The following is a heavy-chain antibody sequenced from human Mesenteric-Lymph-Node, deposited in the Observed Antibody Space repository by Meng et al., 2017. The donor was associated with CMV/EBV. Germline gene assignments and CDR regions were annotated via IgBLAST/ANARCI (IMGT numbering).Heavy chain of an antibody. D-gene: IGHD3-10*02. Sequence: GGSLRLSCAASGFTFSDYSMIWVRQAPGKGLEWVSYISSYGSTIYYADSVKGRFTISRDNSKNSLYLQMNSLRAEDTAVYYCVRRPLLVMFPFDYWGQGTVVTVSS. CDR3: VRRPLLVMFPFDY. CDR2: ISSYGSTI. J-gene: IGHJ4*02. CDR1: GFTFSDYS. V-gene: IGHV3-11*04.